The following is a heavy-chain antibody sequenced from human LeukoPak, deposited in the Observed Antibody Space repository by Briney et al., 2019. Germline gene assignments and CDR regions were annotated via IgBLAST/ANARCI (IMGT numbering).Heavy chain of an antibody. Sequence: GESLKISCKGSGYTFTNYYIGWVRQMPGKGLGWMGIIFPGDSDARYSPSFQGQVTISADKSISTAYLRWSSLKASDTAIYYCARRYCSGISCNPYFFDYWGQGTLVTVSS. J-gene: IGHJ4*02. CDR1: GYTFTNYY. D-gene: IGHD2-2*01. V-gene: IGHV5-51*01. CDR2: IFPGDSDA. CDR3: ARRYCSGISCNPYFFDY.